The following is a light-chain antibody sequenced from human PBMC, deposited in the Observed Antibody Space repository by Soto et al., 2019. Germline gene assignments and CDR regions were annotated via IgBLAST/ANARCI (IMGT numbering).Light chain of an antibody. Sequence: EIALTQSPGTLSLSPGERATLSCRASQTISSSYLAWYQQKPGQAPRLLIYGASSRATGIPYRFSGSGSGTDFTLTISILEHEDFAVYYWQQYDRSPWTFGQGTKVKIK. CDR1: QTISSSY. V-gene: IGKV3-20*01. CDR3: QQYDRSPWT. CDR2: GAS. J-gene: IGKJ1*01.